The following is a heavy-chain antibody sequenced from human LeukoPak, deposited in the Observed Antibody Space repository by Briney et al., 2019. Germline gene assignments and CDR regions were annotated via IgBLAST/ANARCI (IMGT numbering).Heavy chain of an antibody. V-gene: IGHV1-18*01. CDR3: ARDQPYGSGSYSAKWGFDY. CDR1: GYTFTGFG. CDR2: ICTHNGNP. D-gene: IGHD3-10*01. Sequence: SVKVSCKASGYTFTGFGIGWVPDTPGEGLEWRGWICTHNGNPNHAHPPQGRAPMTKNTSTSTAYLELRSLRSGDTAVYYCARDQPYGSGSYSAKWGFDYWGQGTLVTVSS. J-gene: IGHJ4*02.